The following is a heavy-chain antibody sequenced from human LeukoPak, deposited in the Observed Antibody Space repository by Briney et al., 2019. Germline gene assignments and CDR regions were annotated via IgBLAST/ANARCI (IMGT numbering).Heavy chain of an antibody. V-gene: IGHV4-39*01. CDR1: GGSISSSSYY. CDR3: ASEGITMVRGVKSAAAVNWFDP. Sequence: PSETLSLTCTVSGGSISSSSYYWGWIRQPPGKGLEWIGSIYYSGSTYHNPSLKSRVTISVDTSKNQFSLKLSSVTAADTAVYYCASEGITMVRGVKSAAAVNWFDPWGQGTLVTVSS. J-gene: IGHJ5*02. D-gene: IGHD3-10*01. CDR2: IYYSGST.